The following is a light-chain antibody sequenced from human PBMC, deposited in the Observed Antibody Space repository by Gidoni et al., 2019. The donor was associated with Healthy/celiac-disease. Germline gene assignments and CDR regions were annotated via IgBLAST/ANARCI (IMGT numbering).Light chain of an antibody. CDR3: QQSYSTPPGT. CDR2: AAS. J-gene: IGKJ1*01. V-gene: IGKV1-39*01. CDR1: QSISSY. Sequence: DIQMTQSPSSLSASVGDRVNITCRASQSISSYLNWYQQKPGKAPKLLIYAASSLQSGVPSRCSGSGSGTDFTLTISRLQPEDFATYYCQQSYSTPPGTFGQGTKVEIK.